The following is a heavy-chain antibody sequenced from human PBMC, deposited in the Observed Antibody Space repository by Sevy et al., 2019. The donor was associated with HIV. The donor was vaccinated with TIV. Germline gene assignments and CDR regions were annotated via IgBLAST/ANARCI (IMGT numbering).Heavy chain of an antibody. CDR1: GGTFSSYA. CDR2: IIPIFGTA. Sequence: ASVKVSCKASGGTFSSYAISWVRQAPGQGLEWMGGIIPIFGTANYAQKFQGRVTITADESTSTAYMELSSLRSEDTAVYYCARGSSRGIAVAGLYDYYYYGMDVWGQGTTVTVSS. CDR3: ARGSSRGIAVAGLYDYYYYGMDV. D-gene: IGHD6-19*01. J-gene: IGHJ6*02. V-gene: IGHV1-69*13.